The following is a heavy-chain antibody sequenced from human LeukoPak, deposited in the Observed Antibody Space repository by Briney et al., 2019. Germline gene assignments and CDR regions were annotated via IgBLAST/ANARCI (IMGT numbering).Heavy chain of an antibody. CDR1: GGTFSSYA. CDR3: ARDGTSWPNYHYYGLDV. Sequence: SVKVSCKASGGTFSSYAISWVRQAPGQGLEGMGRIIPILGIANYAQKFQGRVTITADKSTSTAYMELSSLRSEDTAVYYCARDGTSWPNYHYYGLDVWGQGTTATVSS. J-gene: IGHJ6*02. V-gene: IGHV1-69*04. D-gene: IGHD2-15*01. CDR2: IIPILGIA.